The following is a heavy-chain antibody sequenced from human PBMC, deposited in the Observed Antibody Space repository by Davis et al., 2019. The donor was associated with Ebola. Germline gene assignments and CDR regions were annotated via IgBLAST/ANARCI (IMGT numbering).Heavy chain of an antibody. D-gene: IGHD3-22*01. CDR2: ISSSSSYI. Sequence: GESLKISCAASGFTFSSYSMNWVRQAPGKGLEWVPSISSSSSYIYYADSVKGRFTISRDNSKNTLYLQMNSLRAEDTAVYYCARDRRPYYYDSSGYYFDYWGQGTLVAVSS. CDR3: ARDRRPYYYDSSGYYFDY. J-gene: IGHJ4*02. CDR1: GFTFSSYS. V-gene: IGHV3-21*01.